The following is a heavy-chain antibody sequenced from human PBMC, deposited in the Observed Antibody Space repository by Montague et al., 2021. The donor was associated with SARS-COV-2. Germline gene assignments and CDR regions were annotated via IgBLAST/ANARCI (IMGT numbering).Heavy chain of an antibody. V-gene: IGHV4-34*01. D-gene: IGHD3-22*01. CDR1: GGSFSDYY. CDR3: ARGRQHFIMIVVVMTGEEYGFDY. Sequence: SETLSLTCAVYGGSFSDYYWGWIRQPPGKGLEWLGEINHRGTTKYNPSLKSRVSISLDTSKNQFSLYLSSVTAADTAVYYCARGRQHFIMIVVVMTGEEYGFDYWGQGTMVTVSS. CDR2: INHRGTT. J-gene: IGHJ4*02.